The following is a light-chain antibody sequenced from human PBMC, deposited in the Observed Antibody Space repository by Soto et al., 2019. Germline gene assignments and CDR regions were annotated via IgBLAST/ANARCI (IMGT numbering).Light chain of an antibody. CDR3: AAWDDSLNGVI. V-gene: IGLV1-44*01. J-gene: IGLJ2*01. CDR2: SNN. Sequence: QSVLTQPPSASGTPGQRVTISCSGSSSNIGSNTVSWYQQLPGTAPKLLIYSNNQRPSGVPDRFSGSKSGTSASLAISGLQSDSEADYYCAAWDDSLNGVIFGGGTKLTVL. CDR1: SSNIGSNT.